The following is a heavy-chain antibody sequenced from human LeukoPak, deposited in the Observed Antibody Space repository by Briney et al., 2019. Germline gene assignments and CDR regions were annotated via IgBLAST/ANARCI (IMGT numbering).Heavy chain of an antibody. CDR3: AKDRTSTWSWDY. V-gene: IGHV3-30*02. D-gene: IGHD2-2*01. J-gene: IGHJ4*02. Sequence: GGSLRLSSAASGFTFSSYDMHWVRQAPGRGLEWVAIILSDGNDKYYADSVKGRFTISRDNSKDTLDLQMNSLRAEDTAVYYCAKDRTSTWSWDYWGQGTLVIVSS. CDR2: ILSDGNDK. CDR1: GFTFSSYD.